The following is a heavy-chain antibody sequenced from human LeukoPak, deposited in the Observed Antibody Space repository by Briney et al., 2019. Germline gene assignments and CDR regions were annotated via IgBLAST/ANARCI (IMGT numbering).Heavy chain of an antibody. CDR3: ARARGSSGWLGVFDV. J-gene: IGHJ3*01. Sequence: ASVKVSCKASGYTFSGYYMHWVRQAPGQGPEWMGWINPNSGGTNYAQNVQGRVTMTKHKSISTAYMEPSRLRSDDTAVYYCARARGSSGWLGVFDVWGQGTMVTVSS. V-gene: IGHV1-2*02. CDR1: GYTFSGYY. D-gene: IGHD6-19*01. CDR2: INPNSGGT.